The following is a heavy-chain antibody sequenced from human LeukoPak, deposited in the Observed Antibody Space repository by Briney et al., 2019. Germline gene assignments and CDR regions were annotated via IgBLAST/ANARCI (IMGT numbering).Heavy chain of an antibody. V-gene: IGHV7-4-1*02. CDR3: ARDRTWYSSSSPGY. CDR1: GYTFTSYY. J-gene: IGHJ4*02. CDR2: INTNTGNP. D-gene: IGHD6-6*01. Sequence: ASVKVSCKASGYTFTSYYMHWVRQAPGQGLEWMGWINTNTGNPTYAQGFTGRFVFSLDTSVSTAYLQISSLKAEDTAVYYCARDRTWYSSSSPGYWGQGTLVTVSS.